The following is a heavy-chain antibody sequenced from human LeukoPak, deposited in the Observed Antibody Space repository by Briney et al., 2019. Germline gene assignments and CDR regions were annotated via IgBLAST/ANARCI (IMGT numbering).Heavy chain of an antibody. J-gene: IGHJ5*02. CDR1: GFTFSRYW. D-gene: IGHD3-10*01. CDR3: ARVKITMVRGHQFDP. V-gene: IGHV3-74*01. CDR2: INSDGSST. Sequence: GGSLRLSCAASGFTFSRYWMHWVRQAPGKGLVWVSRINSDGSSTSYADSVKGRFTITRDNAKNTLYLQMNSLRAEDTAVYYCARVKITMVRGHQFDPWGQGTLVTVSS.